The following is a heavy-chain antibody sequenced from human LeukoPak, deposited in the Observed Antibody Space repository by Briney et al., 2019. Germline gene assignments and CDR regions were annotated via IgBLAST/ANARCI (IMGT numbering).Heavy chain of an antibody. CDR1: GFTFSSYG. CDR2: IWYDGSNK. CDR3: ARDLRYYGSGSPDY. D-gene: IGHD3-10*01. J-gene: IGHJ4*02. Sequence: TGGSLRLSCAASGFTFSSYGMHWVRQAPGKGLEWVAVIWYDGSNKYYADSVKGRFTISRDNSKNTLYLQMSSLRAEVTAVYYCARDLRYYGSGSPDYWGQGTLVTVSS. V-gene: IGHV3-33*01.